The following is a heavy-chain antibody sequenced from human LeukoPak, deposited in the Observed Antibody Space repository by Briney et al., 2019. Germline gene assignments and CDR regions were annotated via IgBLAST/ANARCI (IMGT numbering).Heavy chain of an antibody. D-gene: IGHD2-2*01. J-gene: IGHJ6*02. Sequence: GGSLRLSCAASGFTFSSNGMHWVRQAPGKGLEWVAVIWYDGSNKYYADSVKGRFTIPREHSKNTLYLQMNSRRAEDTAVYYCAKEARYCSSTSCYAGYYYGMDVWGQGTTVTVSS. CDR3: AKEARYCSSTSCYAGYYYGMDV. CDR2: IWYDGSNK. CDR1: GFTFSSNG. V-gene: IGHV3-30*02.